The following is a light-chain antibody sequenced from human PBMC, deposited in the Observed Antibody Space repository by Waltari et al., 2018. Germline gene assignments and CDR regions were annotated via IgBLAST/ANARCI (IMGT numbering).Light chain of an antibody. Sequence: QSVLTQPPSTSVTPGQRVTISCSGSSSNIGPYGVNWYQQVPGTAPKLLIRTDTQRPSGVPARCSGSKSGTSASLAISGLQSEDEANYFCAAWDDSLNAWVFGGGTKLTVL. CDR1: SSNIGPYG. J-gene: IGLJ3*02. V-gene: IGLV1-44*01. CDR3: AAWDDSLNAWV. CDR2: TDT.